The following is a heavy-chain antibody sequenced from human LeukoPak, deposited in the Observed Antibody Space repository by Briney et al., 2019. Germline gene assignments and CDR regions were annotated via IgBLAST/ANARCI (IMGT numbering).Heavy chain of an antibody. D-gene: IGHD3-10*01. J-gene: IGHJ4*02. V-gene: IGHV3-48*02. CDR1: GFIFSTYG. CDR3: ATAGTSGSYSLDD. CDR2: ISSSRSTI. Sequence: GGSLRLSCAASGFIFSTYGMHWVRQAPGKGLEWVAYISSSRSTIYYADSVKGRFIISRDNAENSLFLQMSSLRDEDTAVYYCATAGTSGSYSLDDWGQGTLVTVSS.